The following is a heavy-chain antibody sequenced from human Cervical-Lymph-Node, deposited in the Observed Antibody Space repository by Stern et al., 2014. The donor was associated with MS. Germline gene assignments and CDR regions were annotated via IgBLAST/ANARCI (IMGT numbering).Heavy chain of an antibody. D-gene: IGHD2/OR15-2a*01. CDR2: IRQDGYDK. CDR1: GFSFGTSW. J-gene: IGHJ4*02. Sequence: EMQLVESGGGLVPPGGSLRLSCVASGFSFGTSWMSGVRQPPGRGLEWVANIRQDGYDKFYVDSVKGRFTISRDNARNSLYLQMNSLTVADTAVYYCARDRRAFLDYWCQGTHVAVSS. V-gene: IGHV3-7*01. CDR3: ARDRRAFLDY.